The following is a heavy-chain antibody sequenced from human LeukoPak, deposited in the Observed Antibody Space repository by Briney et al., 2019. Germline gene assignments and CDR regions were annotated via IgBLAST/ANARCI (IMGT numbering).Heavy chain of an antibody. V-gene: IGHV3-30*04. CDR3: ARDFAYCSGGSCYPKGYYYYGMDV. J-gene: IGHJ6*02. Sequence: GGSLRLSCAASGFSFSSYAMHWVRQAPGKGLEWVSVISYDGSNKYYADSVKGRFTISRDNSKNRAYLQMNSLRAEDTGVYYCARDFAYCSGGSCYPKGYYYYGMDVWGQGTTVTVSS. D-gene: IGHD2-15*01. CDR2: ISYDGSNK. CDR1: GFSFSSYA.